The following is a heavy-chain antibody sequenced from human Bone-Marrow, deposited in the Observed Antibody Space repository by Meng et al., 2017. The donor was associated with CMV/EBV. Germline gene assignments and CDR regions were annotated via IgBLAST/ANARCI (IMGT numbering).Heavy chain of an antibody. J-gene: IGHJ5*02. D-gene: IGHD2-2*01. Sequence: SETLSLTCTVSGGSISNSSYYWGWIRQPPGKGLEWIGSIYYSGSTYYNPSLKSRVTISVDTSKNQFSLKLSSVTAADTAVYYCASEDIVVVPAARGHWFDPWGQGTLVTVSS. CDR3: ASEDIVVVPAARGHWFDP. CDR2: IYYSGST. V-gene: IGHV4-39*07. CDR1: GGSISNSSYY.